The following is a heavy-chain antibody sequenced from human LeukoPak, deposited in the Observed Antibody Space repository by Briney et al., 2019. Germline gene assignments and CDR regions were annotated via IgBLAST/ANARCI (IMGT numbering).Heavy chain of an antibody. CDR1: GFTFSSYA. Sequence: PGGSLRLSCAASGFTFSSYAMSWVRQAPGKGLEWVSAISGSGGSTYYADSVKGRFTISRDNSKNTLYLQMNNLRAEDTAVYYCAKVRTSIYSSSWYVLDYWGQGTLVTVSS. CDR2: ISGSGGST. D-gene: IGHD6-13*01. J-gene: IGHJ4*02. CDR3: AKVRTSIYSSSWYVLDY. V-gene: IGHV3-23*01.